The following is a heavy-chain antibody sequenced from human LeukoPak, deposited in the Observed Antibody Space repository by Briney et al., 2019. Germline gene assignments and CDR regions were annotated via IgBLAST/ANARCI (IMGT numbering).Heavy chain of an antibody. CDR3: ARVLYYYDSSGYYYALEFDY. CDR1: GYTFTSYG. J-gene: IGHJ4*02. CDR2: ISAYNGNT. Sequence: ASVKVSCKASGYTFTSYGTSWVRQAPGQGLEWMGWISAYNGNTNYAQKLQGRVTMTTDTSTSTAYMELRSLRSDDTAGYYCARVLYYYDSSGYYYALEFDYWGQGTLVTVSS. D-gene: IGHD3-22*01. V-gene: IGHV1-18*01.